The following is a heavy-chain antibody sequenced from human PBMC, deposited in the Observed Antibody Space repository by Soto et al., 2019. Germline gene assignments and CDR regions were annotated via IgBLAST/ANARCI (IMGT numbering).Heavy chain of an antibody. CDR1: GFTISSYA. CDR2: ISYDGSNK. V-gene: IGHV3-30-3*01. D-gene: IGHD6-6*01. Sequence: TGGSLRLSCAASGFTISSYAMHWVRQAPGKGLEWVAVISYDGSNKYYADSVKGRFTISRDNSKNTLYLQMNSLRAEDTAVYYCARGGPIAARPIDYWGQGTLVTVSS. CDR3: ARGGPIAARPIDY. J-gene: IGHJ4*02.